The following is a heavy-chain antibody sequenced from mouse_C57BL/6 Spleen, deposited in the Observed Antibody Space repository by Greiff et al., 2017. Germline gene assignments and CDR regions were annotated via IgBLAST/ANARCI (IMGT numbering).Heavy chain of an antibody. Sequence: VQLQQPGAELVKPGASVKLSCTASGYTFTSYWMHWVKQRPGRGLEWIGRIDPDSGGTKYNEKFKSKATLTVDKPSSTAYMQLSSLTSEDSAVYYCARSCGLLRWYLDVWGTGTTVTVSS. J-gene: IGHJ1*03. D-gene: IGHD1-1*01. V-gene: IGHV1-72*01. CDR3: ARSCGLLRWYLDV. CDR2: IDPDSGGT. CDR1: GYTFTSYW.